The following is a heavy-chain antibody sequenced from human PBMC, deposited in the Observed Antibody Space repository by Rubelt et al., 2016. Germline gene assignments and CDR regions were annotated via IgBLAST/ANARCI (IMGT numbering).Heavy chain of an antibody. J-gene: IGHJ2*01. Sequence: VQLQQWGAGLLKPSETLSLTCAVYGGSFSGYYWSWIRQPPGKGLEWIGEINHSGRTNYNPSLKSRVTRSVEMSKSRFCLKLSSVTAADTAVYYCARRRRYSGSSYWDFDLWGRGTLVTVSS. V-gene: IGHV4-34*01. D-gene: IGHD1-26*01. CDR1: GGSFSGYY. CDR3: ARRRRYSGSSYWDFDL. CDR2: INHSGRT.